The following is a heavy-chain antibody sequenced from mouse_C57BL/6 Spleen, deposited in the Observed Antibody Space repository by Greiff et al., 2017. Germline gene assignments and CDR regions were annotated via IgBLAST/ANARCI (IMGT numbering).Heavy chain of an antibody. CDR1: GYTFTSYW. CDR3: ARPYGNYYAMDY. Sequence: QVQLQQSGAELVKPGASVKLSCKASGYTFTSYWMQWVKQRPGQGLEWIGEIDPSDSYTNYNQKFKGKATLTVDTSSSTAYMQLSSLTSEDSAVYYCARPYGNYYAMDYWGQGTSVTVSS. V-gene: IGHV1-50*01. D-gene: IGHD2-1*01. J-gene: IGHJ4*01. CDR2: IDPSDSYT.